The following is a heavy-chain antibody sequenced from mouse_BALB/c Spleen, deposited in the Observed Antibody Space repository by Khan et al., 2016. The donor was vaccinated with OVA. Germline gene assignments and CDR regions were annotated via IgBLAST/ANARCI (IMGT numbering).Heavy chain of an antibody. CDR1: GYTFTDFT. Sequence: QVRLQQSGAEVVRPGVSVKVSCKGSGYTFTDFTLHWVKQSHAMSLEWIGVISTYYGHATYNQKFKDKATMTVDKSYSTAYMELARLTSEDSAIFCFTKGGGGNRFAYWGQGTLVTVSA. CDR3: TKGGGGNRFAY. CDR2: ISTYYGHA. V-gene: IGHV1S137*01. J-gene: IGHJ3*01.